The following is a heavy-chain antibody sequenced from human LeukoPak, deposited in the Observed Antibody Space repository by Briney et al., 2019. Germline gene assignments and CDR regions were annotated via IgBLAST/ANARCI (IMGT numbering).Heavy chain of an antibody. D-gene: IGHD3-9*01. V-gene: IGHV3-30*02. Sequence: GGSLRLSCAASGFIFSNHGMNWVRQAPGKGLEWVAFIRYDGSKKYYADSVKGRFTISRDNSKNTLCLQMNSLRAEDTAMYYCANGPHYNILTGFYKVRSHLDYWGQGTLVTVSS. CDR2: IRYDGSKK. J-gene: IGHJ4*02. CDR3: ANGPHYNILTGFYKVRSHLDY. CDR1: GFIFSNHG.